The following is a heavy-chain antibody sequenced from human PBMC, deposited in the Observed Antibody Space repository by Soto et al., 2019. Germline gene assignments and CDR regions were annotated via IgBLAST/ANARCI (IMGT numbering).Heavy chain of an antibody. D-gene: IGHD3-22*01. V-gene: IGHV3-30-3*01. CDR1: GFSFSTST. CDR3: AGVRPGDNGYPFFDY. J-gene: IGHJ4*02. CDR2: VSDYGSNA. Sequence: EGSLRLSCAASGFSFSTSTMHWVRLTAGKGLEWVALVSDYGSNADYADSVQGRFTISRDNSKNTPFLQMDSLRPEDTAIYYCAGVRPGDNGYPFFDYWGQGTLVTVSS.